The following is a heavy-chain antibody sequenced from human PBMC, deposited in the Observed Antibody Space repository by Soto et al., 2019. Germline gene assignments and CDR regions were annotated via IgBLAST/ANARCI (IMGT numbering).Heavy chain of an antibody. Sequence: QVQLQESGPGLVKPSETLSLICTVSGDSISSYYWSWIRQPPGKGLEWMGYIYNSGRPNYNPSLKSRVPFSLDTSKNQFSLKLTSVTAADTAMYYCARHYGYNSGWCATWGQGTLVTVSS. D-gene: IGHD6-19*01. CDR3: ARHYGYNSGWCAT. CDR2: IYNSGRP. V-gene: IGHV4-59*08. CDR1: GDSISSYY. J-gene: IGHJ5*02.